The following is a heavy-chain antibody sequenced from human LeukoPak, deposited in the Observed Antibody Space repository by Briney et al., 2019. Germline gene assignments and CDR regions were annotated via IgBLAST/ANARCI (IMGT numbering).Heavy chain of an antibody. Sequence: ESGPTLVKPTQALTLTCTFSGFSLSTSGVGVGWIRQPPGKALEWLALIYWNDDKRYSPSLNSRLTITKDTSKNQVVLTMTNMDPVDTATYYCAHLAVAGANFDYWGQGTLVTVSS. CDR3: AHLAVAGANFDY. V-gene: IGHV2-5*01. D-gene: IGHD6-19*01. CDR2: IYWNDDK. CDR1: GFSLSTSGVG. J-gene: IGHJ4*02.